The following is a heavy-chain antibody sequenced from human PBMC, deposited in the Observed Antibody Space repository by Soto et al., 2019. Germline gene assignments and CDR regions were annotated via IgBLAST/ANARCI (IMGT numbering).Heavy chain of an antibody. Sequence: PGGSLRLSCAASGFTFNSYAMNWVRQAPGKGLAWVSAIGTDGNTYCANSVKGRFTISRDNSRTTLYLQMNSLRVEDTALYYCVRKYPGTRPFDYWGQGTLVTVSS. CDR2: IGTDGNT. J-gene: IGHJ4*01. D-gene: IGHD2-2*01. CDR3: VRKYPGTRPFDY. V-gene: IGHV3-23*01. CDR1: GFTFNSYA.